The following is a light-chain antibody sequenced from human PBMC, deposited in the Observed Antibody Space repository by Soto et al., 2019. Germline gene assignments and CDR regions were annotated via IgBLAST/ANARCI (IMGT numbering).Light chain of an antibody. CDR3: QQYGNSPST. V-gene: IGKV3-20*01. J-gene: IGKJ2*02. CDR2: GAS. CDR1: QSVSSSY. Sequence: EIVLTQSPGTLSLSPGERATLSCRASQSVSSSYLAWYQQKPGQAPRVLIYGASNRATGISDRFSGSGSGTDFTLTISRLEPEDFAVYYCQQYGNSPSTFGQGTKLEIK.